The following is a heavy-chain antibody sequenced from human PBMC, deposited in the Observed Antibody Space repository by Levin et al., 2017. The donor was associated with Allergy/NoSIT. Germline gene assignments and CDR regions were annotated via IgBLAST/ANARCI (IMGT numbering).Heavy chain of an antibody. CDR2: IYHSGST. V-gene: IGHV4-30-2*01. J-gene: IGHJ4*02. CDR3: ARAGENYYGSGSYYNYFDY. Sequence: SETLSLTCAVSGGSISSGGYSWSWIRQPPGKGLEWIGYIYHSGSTYYNPSLKSRVTISVDRSKNQFSLKLSSVTAADTAVYYCARAGENYYGSGSYYNYFDYWGQGTLVTVSS. D-gene: IGHD3-10*01. CDR1: GGSISSGGYS.